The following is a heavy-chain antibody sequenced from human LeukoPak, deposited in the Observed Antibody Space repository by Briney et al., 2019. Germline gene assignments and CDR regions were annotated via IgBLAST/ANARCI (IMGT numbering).Heavy chain of an antibody. CDR2: ISGSGGST. D-gene: IGHD3-3*01. J-gene: IGHJ5*02. CDR3: AKDLRFFTNWFDP. Sequence: GGSLRLSCTASGFTFGSYDMNWVRQAPGKGLEWVSAISGSGGSTYYADSVKGRFTISRDNSKNTLYLQMNSLRAEDTAVYYCAKDLRFFTNWFDPWGQGTLVTVSS. V-gene: IGHV3-23*01. CDR1: GFTFGSYD.